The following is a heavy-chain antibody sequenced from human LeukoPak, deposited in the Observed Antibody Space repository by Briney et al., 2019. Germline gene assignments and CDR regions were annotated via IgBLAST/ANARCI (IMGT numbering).Heavy chain of an antibody. CDR1: GFPFATYW. J-gene: IGHJ5*02. CDR3: SREFHP. V-gene: IGHV3-7*01. Sequence: GGSLRLSCEGSGFPFATYWTAWIRQAPGKGLEWVASIKHDGREEHYVDSIKGRFTISRDNGKNSVYLQMKNLRVEDTAMYYCSREFHPWGQGTLVIVSS. CDR2: IKHDGREE.